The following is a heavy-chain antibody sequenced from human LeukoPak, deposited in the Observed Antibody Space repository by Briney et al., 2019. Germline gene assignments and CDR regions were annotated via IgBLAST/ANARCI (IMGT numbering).Heavy chain of an antibody. D-gene: IGHD3-22*01. V-gene: IGHV4-30-4*01. CDR3: ARVGISPYYYDSSGYYRHIFDY. J-gene: IGHJ4*02. Sequence: SETLSLTCTVSGGSSSSGDYYWSWIRQPPGKGLEWIVYIYYSGSTYYNPSLKSRVTISVDTSKNQFSLKLSSVTAADTAVYYCARVGISPYYYDSSGYYRHIFDYWGQGTLVTVSS. CDR2: IYYSGST. CDR1: GGSSSSGDYY.